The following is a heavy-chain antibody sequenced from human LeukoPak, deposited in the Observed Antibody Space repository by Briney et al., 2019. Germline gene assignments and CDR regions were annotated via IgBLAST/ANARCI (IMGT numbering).Heavy chain of an antibody. Sequence: SVKVSCKASGYTFTSYAISWVRQAPGQGLEWMGGIIPIFGTANYAQKFQGRVTITADKSTSTAYMELSSLRSEDTAVYYCARDDNLPPHYYDSSGYRYWGQGTLVTVSS. J-gene: IGHJ4*02. D-gene: IGHD3-22*01. CDR3: ARDDNLPPHYYDSSGYRY. CDR2: IIPIFGTA. CDR1: GYTFTSYA. V-gene: IGHV1-69*06.